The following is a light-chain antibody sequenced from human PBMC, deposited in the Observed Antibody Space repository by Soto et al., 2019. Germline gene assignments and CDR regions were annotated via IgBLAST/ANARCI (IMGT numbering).Light chain of an antibody. CDR2: GAS. V-gene: IGKV3-20*01. J-gene: IGKJ3*01. CDR3: QQYGSSPFT. CDR1: QSVSSPY. Sequence: PGARATLSCRASQSVSSPYLAWYQQKPGQPPRLLIYGASSRATDIPDRFIGSGSGTEFTLTIARLAPEDFAMYYCQQYGSSPFTFGPGTKVDI.